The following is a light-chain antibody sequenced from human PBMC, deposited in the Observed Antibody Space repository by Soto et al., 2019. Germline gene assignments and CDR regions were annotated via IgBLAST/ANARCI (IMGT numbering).Light chain of an antibody. CDR3: QQRYNWPRT. Sequence: DIVLTQSPAILSLSPGERATLSCRASEDVGNSLAWYQQRPGQSPRLLIYDVSNRATGIPSRFSGSVSGADFTLSISSLEHDDFAVYYCQQRYNWPRTFGQGTKVDI. CDR1: EDVGNS. V-gene: IGKV3-11*01. CDR2: DVS. J-gene: IGKJ1*01.